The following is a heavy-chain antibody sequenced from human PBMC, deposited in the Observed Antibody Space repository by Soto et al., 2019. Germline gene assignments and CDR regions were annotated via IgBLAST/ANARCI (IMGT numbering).Heavy chain of an antibody. CDR3: TAAQLEAHYYYGMKV. J-gene: IGHJ6*02. CDR2: VRSKASSYAT. D-gene: IGHD2-2*01. CDR1: GFIFSDSA. V-gene: IGHV3-73*02. Sequence: ELQVVESGGGLVQPGGSLKLSCAASGFIFSDSAMNWVRQASGKGLEWVGRVRSKASSYATAEAASVNVRFTISRDDSKNTAYVRMKSLQTDDTAVYYCTAAQLEAHYYYGMKVWGQGTTVTVSS.